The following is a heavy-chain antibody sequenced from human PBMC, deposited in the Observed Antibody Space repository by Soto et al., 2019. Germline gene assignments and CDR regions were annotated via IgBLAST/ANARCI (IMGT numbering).Heavy chain of an antibody. CDR1: GYTFTSYG. J-gene: IGHJ4*02. V-gene: IGHV1-18*01. CDR3: VRDPDGHIDFDY. Sequence: QVQLVQSGAEVKEPGASVKISCKASGYTFTSYGISWVRQAPGQGLEWMSWISAYNGDTNYAQKVQGRXXMXTXXSTSTAFMELRSLRFDDTAVYYCVRDPDGHIDFDYWGQGTPVTVSS. CDR2: ISAYNGDT.